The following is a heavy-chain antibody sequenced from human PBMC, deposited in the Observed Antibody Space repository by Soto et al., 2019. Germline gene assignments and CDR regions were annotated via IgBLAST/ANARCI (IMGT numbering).Heavy chain of an antibody. CDR3: ARDRVVAVAATQYYYYYYIDV. CDR1: GGSISSGGYY. V-gene: IGHV4-31*03. CDR2: IYYSGST. J-gene: IGHJ6*03. D-gene: IGHD2-15*01. Sequence: QVQLQESGPGLVKPSQTLSLTCTVSGGSISSGGYYWSWIRQHPGKGLEWIGYIYYSGSTYYNPSLKSRVTISVDTSKNQFSLKLSAVTAADTAVYYCARDRVVAVAATQYYYYYYIDVWGKGTTVTVSS.